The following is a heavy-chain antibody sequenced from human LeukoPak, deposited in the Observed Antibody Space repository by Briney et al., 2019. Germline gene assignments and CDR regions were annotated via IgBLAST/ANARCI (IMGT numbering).Heavy chain of an antibody. CDR3: AKAKAGAVYYYYGMDV. J-gene: IGHJ6*02. Sequence: GGSLRLSCAASGFTVSNNYMSWVRQAPGKGLEWVSAISGSGGSTYYADSVKGRFTISRDNSKNTLYLQMNSLRAEDTAVYYCAKAKAGAVYYYYGMDVWGQGTTVTVSS. CDR2: ISGSGGST. CDR1: GFTVSNNY. V-gene: IGHV3-23*01. D-gene: IGHD6-13*01.